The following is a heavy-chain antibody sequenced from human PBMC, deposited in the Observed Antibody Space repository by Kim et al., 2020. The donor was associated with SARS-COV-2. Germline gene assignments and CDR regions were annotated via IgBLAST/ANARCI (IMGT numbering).Heavy chain of an antibody. CDR3: ARGLRKQQLVPGDWFDP. Sequence: CQGRVTITRDTSASTAYMELSSLRSEDTAVYYCARGLRKQQLVPGDWFDPWGQGTLVTVSS. J-gene: IGHJ5*02. D-gene: IGHD6-13*01. V-gene: IGHV1-3*01.